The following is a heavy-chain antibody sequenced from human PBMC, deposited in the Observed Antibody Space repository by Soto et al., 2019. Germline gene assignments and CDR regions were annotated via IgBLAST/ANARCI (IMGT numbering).Heavy chain of an antibody. CDR2: IYPGDSDT. D-gene: IGHD3-10*01. CDR3: ARLFIDVFGGMDV. CDR1: GYRFTHNW. J-gene: IGHJ6*02. V-gene: IGHV5-51*01. Sequence: GESLKISCKGSGYRFTHNWIAWVRQMPGKGLEWMGIIYPGDSDTRYSPSFQGQVTISADKSINTAYLQWSSLKASDTAMYYCARLFIDVFGGMDVWGLGTTVTVSS.